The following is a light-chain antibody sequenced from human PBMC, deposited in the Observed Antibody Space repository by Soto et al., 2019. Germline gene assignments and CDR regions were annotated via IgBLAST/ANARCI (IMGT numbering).Light chain of an antibody. J-gene: IGLJ7*01. CDR2: LNSDGSH. Sequence: QSVLTQSPSASASLGASAKLTCTVSSGYSSYAIAWHQQQPEKGPRYLMKLNSDGSHSKGDGIPDRFSGSSSGAERYLTISSLQSEDEADYYCQTWGTGIAVFGGGTQLTVL. CDR1: SGYSSYA. CDR3: QTWGTGIAV. V-gene: IGLV4-69*01.